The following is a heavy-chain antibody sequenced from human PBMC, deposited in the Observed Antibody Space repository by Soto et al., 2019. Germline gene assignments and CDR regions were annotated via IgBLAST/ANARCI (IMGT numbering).Heavy chain of an antibody. CDR1: GGTFSSYA. V-gene: IGHV1-69*01. CDR2: IIPIFGTA. D-gene: IGHD3-3*01. J-gene: IGHJ6*02. CDR3: VRGWKESIFGVVMDYYYGMDV. Sequence: QVQPVQSGAEVKKPGSSVKVSCKASGGTFSSYAISWVRQAPGQGLEWMGGIIPIFGTANYAQKFQGRVTITADESTSTAYMELSSLRSEDTAVYYCVRGWKESIFGVVMDYYYGMDVWGQGTTVTVSS.